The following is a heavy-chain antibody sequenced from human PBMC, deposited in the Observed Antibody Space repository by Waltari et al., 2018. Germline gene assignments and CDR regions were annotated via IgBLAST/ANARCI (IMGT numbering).Heavy chain of an antibody. CDR3: ARGGGSGWYIDY. Sequence: QVQLQQWGAGLLKPSETLSLTCAVYGGSFSGYYWIWIRQPPGKGLEWIGEINHSGSTNYNPSLKSRVTISVDTSKNQFSLKLSSVTAADTAVYYCARGGGSGWYIDYWGQGTLVTVSS. V-gene: IGHV4-34*01. CDR2: INHSGST. D-gene: IGHD6-19*01. CDR1: GGSFSGYY. J-gene: IGHJ4*02.